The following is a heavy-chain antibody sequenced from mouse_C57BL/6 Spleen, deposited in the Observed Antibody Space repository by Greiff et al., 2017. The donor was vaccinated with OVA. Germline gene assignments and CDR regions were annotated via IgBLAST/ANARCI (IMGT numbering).Heavy chain of an antibody. CDR3: ARGDGYYAMDY. V-gene: IGHV1-50*01. J-gene: IGHJ4*01. CDR1: GYTFTSYW. CDR2: IDPSDSYT. D-gene: IGHD2-3*01. Sequence: QVQLQQPGAELVKPGASVKLSCKASGYTFTSYWMQWVKQRPGQGLEWIGEIDPSDSYTNYNQKFKGKATLTVDTSSSTAYMQLSSRTSEDSAVYYCARGDGYYAMDYWGQGTSVTVSA.